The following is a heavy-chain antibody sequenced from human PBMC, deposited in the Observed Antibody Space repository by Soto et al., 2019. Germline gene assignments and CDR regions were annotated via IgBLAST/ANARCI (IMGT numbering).Heavy chain of an antibody. CDR3: ARSVAVPGAHIDY. CDR2: VYYTGST. Sequence: SDTLSLTCIVSGGSISGSYWSWIRQSPGKGLEWLGYVYYTGSTNYSPSLRSRVSISVDTSKNEFSLRLSSVTAADTAVYFCARSVAVPGAHIDYWGQGTQVTVPQ. CDR1: GGSISGSY. D-gene: IGHD6-19*01. J-gene: IGHJ4*02. V-gene: IGHV4-59*01.